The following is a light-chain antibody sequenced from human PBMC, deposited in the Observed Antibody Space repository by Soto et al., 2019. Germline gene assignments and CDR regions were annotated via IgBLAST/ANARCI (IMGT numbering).Light chain of an antibody. Sequence: EIVLTQSPGTLSLSPGERATLSCRASQSVSSRFLAWYQQKPGQAPRLLIYGSSSRATGIPDRFSGSGSGTDFTLTISGLEPEDFAIYYCHYYDDSPPFPFGPGTKVDIK. CDR2: GSS. J-gene: IGKJ3*01. CDR1: QSVSSRF. CDR3: HYYDDSPPFP. V-gene: IGKV3-20*01.